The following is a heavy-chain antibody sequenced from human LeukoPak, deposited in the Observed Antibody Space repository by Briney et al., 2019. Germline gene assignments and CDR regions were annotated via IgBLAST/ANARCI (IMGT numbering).Heavy chain of an antibody. V-gene: IGHV3-7*01. CDR1: GFTFSNYA. Sequence: PGGSLRLSCAASGFTFSNYALSWVRQAPGKGLEWVANIKYDGSHKYYVDSVKGRFTISRDNAKNSVYLQMNSLRVDDTAVYFCASSHDSSGNDWGQGTMVTVSS. D-gene: IGHD3-22*01. CDR2: IKYDGSHK. J-gene: IGHJ4*02. CDR3: ASSHDSSGND.